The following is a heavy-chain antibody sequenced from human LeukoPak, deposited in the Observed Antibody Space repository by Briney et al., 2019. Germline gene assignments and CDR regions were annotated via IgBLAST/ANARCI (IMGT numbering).Heavy chain of an antibody. D-gene: IGHD6-6*01. CDR1: GFAFSSYN. Sequence: PGGSLRLSCAASGFAFSSYNMNWVRQAPGKGLEWISYIGSSGSPTHYADSVRGRFTISRDNAKNSLYLQMNSLRDDDTALYYCARSSYSSSSSVWGQGTMVTVSS. J-gene: IGHJ3*01. CDR2: IGSSGSPT. CDR3: ARSSYSSSSSV. V-gene: IGHV3-48*02.